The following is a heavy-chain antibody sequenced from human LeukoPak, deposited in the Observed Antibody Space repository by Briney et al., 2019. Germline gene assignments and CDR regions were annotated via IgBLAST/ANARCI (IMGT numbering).Heavy chain of an antibody. D-gene: IGHD3-3*01. J-gene: IGHJ3*02. CDR2: ISGSGGST. CDR3: ARAEWRANAFDI. V-gene: IGHV3-23*01. Sequence: GGSLRLSCAASGFTFSSYAMSWVRQAPGKGLEWVSAISGSGGSTYYADSVKGRFTISRDNSKNTLYLQMNSLRAEDTAVYYCARAEWRANAFDIWGQGTMVTVSS. CDR1: GFTFSSYA.